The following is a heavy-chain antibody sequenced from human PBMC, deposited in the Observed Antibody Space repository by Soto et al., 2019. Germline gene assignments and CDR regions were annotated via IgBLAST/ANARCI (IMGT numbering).Heavy chain of an antibody. CDR3: ARRVLVVVPAARARAWFDP. Sequence: SETLSLTCTVSGGSISSSSYYWGWIRQPPGKGLEWIGSIYYSGSTYYNPSLKSRVTISVDTSKNQFFLKLSSVTAADTAVYYCARRVLVVVPAARARAWFDPWGQGTLVTVSS. J-gene: IGHJ5*02. CDR1: GGSISSSSYY. V-gene: IGHV4-39*01. D-gene: IGHD2-2*01. CDR2: IYYSGST.